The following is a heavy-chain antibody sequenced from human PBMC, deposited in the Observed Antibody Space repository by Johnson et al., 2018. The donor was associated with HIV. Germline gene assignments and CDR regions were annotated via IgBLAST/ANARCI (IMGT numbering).Heavy chain of an antibody. CDR1: GFTFSSYG. J-gene: IGHJ3*02. V-gene: IGHV3-33*05. CDR3: STEVMEWELQVGWTRAFDI. Sequence: QVQLVESGGGVVQPGRSLRLSCAASGFTFSSYGMHWVRQAPGKGLEWVADISYDGSDKNYADSMKGRLTISRDNSKNTLFLQMNSLRAEDTAVYYCSTEVMEWELQVGWTRAFDIWGQGTMVTVSS. CDR2: ISYDGSDK. D-gene: IGHD1-26*01.